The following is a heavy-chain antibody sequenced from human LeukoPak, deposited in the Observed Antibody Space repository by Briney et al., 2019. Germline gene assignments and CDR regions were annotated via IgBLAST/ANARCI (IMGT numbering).Heavy chain of an antibody. CDR1: GGSISSYY. CDR3: ARHYGSGTYPLDY. D-gene: IGHD3-10*01. V-gene: IGHV4-59*08. J-gene: IGHJ4*02. CDR2: IYYSGST. Sequence: MPSETLSLTCTVSGGSISSYYWSWIRQPPGKGLEWIGYIYYSGSTNYNPSLKSRVTISVDTSKNQFSLKLTSVTAADTAVYYCARHYGSGTYPLDYWGQGTLVTVSS.